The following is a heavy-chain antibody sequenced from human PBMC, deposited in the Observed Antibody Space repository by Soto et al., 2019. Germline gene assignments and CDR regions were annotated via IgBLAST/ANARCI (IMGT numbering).Heavy chain of an antibody. CDR1: GYTFTSYG. CDR2: ISSYNGNT. V-gene: IGHV1-18*04. D-gene: IGHD2-2*01. Sequence: ASVKVSCKASGYTFTSYGISWVRQAPGQGLEWMGWISSYNGNTNYAQKVQGRVTMTTDTSTSTTYMELRSLRSDDTAVYYCARGPRYCSTTSCFAGVTWFDPWGQGTLVTVSS. J-gene: IGHJ5*02. CDR3: ARGPRYCSTTSCFAGVTWFDP.